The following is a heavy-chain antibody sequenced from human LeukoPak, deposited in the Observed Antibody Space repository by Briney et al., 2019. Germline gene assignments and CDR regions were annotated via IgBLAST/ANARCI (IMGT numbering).Heavy chain of an antibody. CDR2: INPNSGGT. D-gene: IGHD6-13*01. V-gene: IGHV1-2*02. Sequence: ASVKVSCKASGYTFTGYYMHWVRQAPGQGLEWMGWINPNSGGTNYAQKFQGRVTMTRDTSISTAYMELSRLRSDDTAVYYCARTLRGVFYSSSWYSGYWGQGTLVTVSS. CDR1: GYTFTGYY. CDR3: ARTLRGVFYSSSWYSGY. J-gene: IGHJ4*02.